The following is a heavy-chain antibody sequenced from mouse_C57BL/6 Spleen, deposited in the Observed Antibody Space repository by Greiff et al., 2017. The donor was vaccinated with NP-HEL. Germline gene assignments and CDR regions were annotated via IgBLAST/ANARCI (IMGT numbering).Heavy chain of an antibody. V-gene: IGHV1-42*01. J-gene: IGHJ4*01. CDR1: GYSFTGYY. D-gene: IGHD1-1*01. CDR2: INPSTGGT. CDR3: ANLGSSYAMDY. Sequence: VQLQQSGPELVKPGASVKISCKASGYSFTGYYMNWVKQSPEKSLEWIGEINPSTGGTTYNQKFKAKATLTVDKSSSTAYMQLKSLTSEDSAVYYCANLGSSYAMDYWGQGTSVTVSS.